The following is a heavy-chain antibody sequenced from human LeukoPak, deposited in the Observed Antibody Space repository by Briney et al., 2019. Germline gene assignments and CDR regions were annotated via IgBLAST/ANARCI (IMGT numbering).Heavy chain of an antibody. CDR1: GFTFSSQW. CDR2: VNQGGTEK. Sequence: GGSLRLSCAASGFTFSSQWMSWVRQAPGKGLEWVANVNQGGTEKYYVDSVKGRFTISRDNAENSLYLQMNSLRAEDTAVYYCARDQGSIVSYWGQGTLVTVSS. V-gene: IGHV3-7*01. CDR3: ARDQGSIVSY. J-gene: IGHJ4*02. D-gene: IGHD5/OR15-5a*01.